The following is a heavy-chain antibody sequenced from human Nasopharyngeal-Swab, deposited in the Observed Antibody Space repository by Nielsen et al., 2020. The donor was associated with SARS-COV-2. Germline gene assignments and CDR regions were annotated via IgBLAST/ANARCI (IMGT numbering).Heavy chain of an antibody. CDR1: GGSISSSSYY. D-gene: IGHD3-3*01. CDR2: IYYSGST. CDR3: ARDMYYDFWSGYLTHYYYYGMDV. V-gene: IGHV4-39*07. Sequence: GSLRLSCTVSGGSISSSSYYWGWIRQPPGKGLEWIGSIYYSGSTYYNPSLKSRVTISVDTSKNQFSLKLSSVIAADTAVYYCARDMYYDFWSGYLTHYYYYGMDVWGQGTTVTVSS. J-gene: IGHJ6*02.